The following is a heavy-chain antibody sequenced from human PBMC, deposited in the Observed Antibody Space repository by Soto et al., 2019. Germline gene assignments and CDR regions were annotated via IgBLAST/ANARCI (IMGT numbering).Heavy chain of an antibody. CDR3: ARGVLTGSEYYFDY. CDR2: INHSGST. Sequence: SETLSLTCAVYGGSFSGYCWSWIRQPPGKGLEWIGEINHSGSTNYNPSLKSRVTISVDTSKNQFSLKLSSVTAADTAVYYCARGVLTGSEYYFDYWGQGTLVTVSS. V-gene: IGHV4-34*01. J-gene: IGHJ4*02. D-gene: IGHD3-9*01. CDR1: GGSFSGYC.